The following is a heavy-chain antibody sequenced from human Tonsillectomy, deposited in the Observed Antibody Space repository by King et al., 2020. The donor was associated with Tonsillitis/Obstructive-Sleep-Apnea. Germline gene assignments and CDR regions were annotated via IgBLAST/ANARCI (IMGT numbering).Heavy chain of an antibody. J-gene: IGHJ6*03. CDR1: GFTFGDYA. CDR3: TRETGNEGYYDSSGYYSSSYYYYYYMDV. V-gene: IGHV3-49*05. D-gene: IGHD3-22*01. Sequence: VQLVESGGGLVKPGRSLRLSCTASGFTFGDYAMSWFRQAPGKGLEGVGFIRSKAYGGTTEYAASGKGRFTISRDDSKSIAYLQMNSLKTEDTAVYYCTRETGNEGYYDSSGYYSSSYYYYYYMDVWGKGTTVTVSS. CDR2: IRSKAYGGTT.